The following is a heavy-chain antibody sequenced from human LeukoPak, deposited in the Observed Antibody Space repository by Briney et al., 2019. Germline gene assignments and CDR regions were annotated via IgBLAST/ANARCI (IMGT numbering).Heavy chain of an antibody. CDR3: AKDSGYSSGWYFNY. D-gene: IGHD6-19*01. CDR2: ISGSGGST. V-gene: IGHV3-23*01. CDR1: GFTFSSYG. Sequence: GGTLRLSCAASGFTFSSYGMSWVRQAPGKGLEWVSAISGSGGSTYYADSVKGRFTISRDNSKNTLYLQMNSLRAEDTAVYYCAKDSGYSSGWYFNYWGQGTLVTVSS. J-gene: IGHJ4*02.